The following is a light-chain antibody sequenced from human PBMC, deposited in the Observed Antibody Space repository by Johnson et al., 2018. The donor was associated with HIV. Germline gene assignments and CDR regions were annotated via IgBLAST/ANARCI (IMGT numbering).Light chain of an antibody. CDR1: SSNIGNNF. CDR3: GTWDTSLGAQYV. J-gene: IGLJ1*01. CDR2: DNN. Sequence: QPVLTQPPSVSAAPGQRVTRSYSGSSSNIGNNFVSWFRQLPLRAPKVLIYDNNKRPSGIPDRFSDSQSGTSATLAITGLQTGDEADYYCGTWDTSLGAQYVFGSGTKVTFL. V-gene: IGLV1-51*01.